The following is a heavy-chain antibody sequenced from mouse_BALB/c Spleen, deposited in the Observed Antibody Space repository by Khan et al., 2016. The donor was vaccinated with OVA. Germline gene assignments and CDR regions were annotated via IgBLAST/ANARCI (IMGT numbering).Heavy chain of an antibody. CDR1: GYTFTDYA. D-gene: IGHD2-3*01. Sequence: QVRLQQSGPELVRPGVSVKISCKGSGYTFTDYAMHWVKQSHAKSLEWIGLISTYSGNTNYKQKFKGKATMTVAKSSSTAYMDLARLTSEDSAIXYSTSHAYDGNYDYWGQGTTLTVSS. J-gene: IGHJ2*01. V-gene: IGHV1S137*01. CDR2: ISTYSGNT. CDR3: TSHAYDGNYDY.